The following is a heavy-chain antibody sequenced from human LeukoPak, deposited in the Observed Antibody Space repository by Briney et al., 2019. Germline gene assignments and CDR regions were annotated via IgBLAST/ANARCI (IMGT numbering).Heavy chain of an antibody. CDR2: IYYSGST. CDR1: GGSFSGYY. CDR3: ARLGYCSGGSCYYYYYMDV. D-gene: IGHD2-15*01. Sequence: SETLSLTCAVYGGSFSGYYWSWIRQPPGKGLEWIGYIYYSGSTNYNPSLKSGVTMSGDTSKNQFSLKLSSVTAADTAAYYCARLGYCSGGSCYYYYYMDVWGKGTTVTVSS. J-gene: IGHJ6*03. V-gene: IGHV4-59*12.